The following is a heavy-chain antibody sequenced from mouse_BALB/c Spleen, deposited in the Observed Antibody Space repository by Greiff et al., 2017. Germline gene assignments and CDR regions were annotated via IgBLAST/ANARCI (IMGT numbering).Heavy chain of an antibody. D-gene: IGHD4-1*01. CDR3: ARVNWDVDY. CDR2: IHPNSGNT. J-gene: IGHJ2*01. V-gene: IGHV1S130*01. Sequence: QVQLQQPGAELVKPGASVKLSCKASGYTFTSSWMHWAKQRPGQGLEWIGEIHPNSGNTNYNEKFKGKATLTVDTSSSTAYVDLSSLTSEDSAVYYCARVNWDVDYWGQGTTLTVAS. CDR1: GYTFTSSW.